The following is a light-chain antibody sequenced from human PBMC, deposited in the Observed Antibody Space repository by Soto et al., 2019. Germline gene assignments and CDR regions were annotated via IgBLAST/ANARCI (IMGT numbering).Light chain of an antibody. CDR3: QQYSGTWT. CDR1: QSVSSSY. J-gene: IGKJ1*01. CDR2: GAS. V-gene: IGKV3-20*01. Sequence: EIVLTQSPGTLSLSPGERATLSCRASQSVSSSYLAWYQQKPGQAPRLLIYGASSRATGIPDRFSGSGSGTDFTLTISRLEPEDFAVYYCQQYSGTWTFGQGTRWISN.